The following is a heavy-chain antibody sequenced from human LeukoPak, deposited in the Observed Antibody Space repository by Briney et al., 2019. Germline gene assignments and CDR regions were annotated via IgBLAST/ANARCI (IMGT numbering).Heavy chain of an antibody. CDR2: INSNGSST. CDR1: GFTFSSYW. J-gene: IGHJ6*02. V-gene: IGHV3-74*01. CDR3: ARVGDSSGYYGYYYYYYGMDV. Sequence: GGSLRLSCAASGFTFSSYWMHWVRQAPGKGLVWVSRINSNGSSTTYADSVKGRFTISRDNAKNTLYLQMNSLRTEDTAVYYCARVGDSSGYYGYYYYYYGMDVWGQGTTVTVSS. D-gene: IGHD3-22*01.